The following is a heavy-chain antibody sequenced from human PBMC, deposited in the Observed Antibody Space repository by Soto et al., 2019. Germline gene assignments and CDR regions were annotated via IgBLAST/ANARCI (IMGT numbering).Heavy chain of an antibody. CDR2: IVVGSGNT. V-gene: IGHV1-58*02. D-gene: IGHD2-15*01. J-gene: IGHJ3*02. Sequence: SVKVSCKASGFTFTSSAMQWVRQARGQRLEWIGWIVVGSGNTNYAQKFQERVTITRDMSTSTAYMELSSLRSEDTAVYYCARVRNLRGGFDIRGQGTMVTGSS. CDR1: GFTFTSSA. CDR3: ARVRNLRGGFDI.